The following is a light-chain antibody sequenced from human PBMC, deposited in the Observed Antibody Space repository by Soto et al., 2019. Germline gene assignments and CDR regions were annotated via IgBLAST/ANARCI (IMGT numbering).Light chain of an antibody. CDR3: QQTYSTPPWT. Sequence: DIQMTQSPSSLSASIGDRVTISCRASQSISDYLTWYQQKPGRAPKLLIYAASSLQTGVPSRFSGSGSGTDFTLTISGLQPEYFATYYCQQTYSTPPWTFGPGTKV. V-gene: IGKV1-39*01. J-gene: IGKJ1*01. CDR1: QSISDY. CDR2: AAS.